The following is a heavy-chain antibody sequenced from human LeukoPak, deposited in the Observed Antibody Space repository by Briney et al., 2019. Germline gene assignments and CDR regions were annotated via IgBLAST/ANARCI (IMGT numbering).Heavy chain of an antibody. CDR2: IVGSGDTT. CDR1: GFALSSHA. CDR3: AKASGSGWYWYFDL. J-gene: IGHJ2*01. Sequence: GGSLRLSCAASGFALSSHAMSWVRQAPGKGLEWVSAIVGSGDTTRYEDSVKGRFTISRDNSKNTLYLQMNSLTAEDTAVYYCAKASGSGWYWYFDLWGRGTLVTVSS. D-gene: IGHD6-19*01. V-gene: IGHV3-23*01.